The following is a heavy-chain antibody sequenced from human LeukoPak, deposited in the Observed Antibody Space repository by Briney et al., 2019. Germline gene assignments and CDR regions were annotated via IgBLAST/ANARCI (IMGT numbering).Heavy chain of an antibody. CDR1: GFPFSSYG. V-gene: IGHV3-33*01. CDR3: ASPVVGAPQDPPDY. J-gene: IGHJ4*02. Sequence: GSLNLSCAASGFPFSSYGMHWVRQAPGKGLEWVAVIWYDGSNKYYADSVKGRFTISRDNSKNTLYLQMNSLRAEDTAVYYCASPVVGAPQDPPDYWGQGTLVTVSS. D-gene: IGHD1-26*01. CDR2: IWYDGSNK.